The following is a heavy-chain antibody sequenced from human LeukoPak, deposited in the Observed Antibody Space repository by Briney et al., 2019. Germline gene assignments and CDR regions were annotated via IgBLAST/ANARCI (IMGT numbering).Heavy chain of an antibody. J-gene: IGHJ4*02. D-gene: IGHD5-18*01. CDR1: GGSFSGYY. Sequence: SETLSLTCAVYGGSFSGYYWSWIRQPPGKGLEWIGEINHSGRTDYNPSLKSRVTISVDTSKNQFSLKLSSVTAADTAVYYCAIRLGYSYGYSLNGWGQGTLVTVSS. CDR3: AIRLGYSYGYSLNG. V-gene: IGHV4-34*01. CDR2: INHSGRT.